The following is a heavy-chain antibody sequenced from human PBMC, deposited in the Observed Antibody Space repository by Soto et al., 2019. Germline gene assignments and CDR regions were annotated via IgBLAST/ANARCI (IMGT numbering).Heavy chain of an antibody. J-gene: IGHJ4*02. V-gene: IGHV3-48*02. CDR2: ISSSSSTI. CDR3: ARGDSSSSPTYNWNDVFSVKLYYFDY. Sequence: GGSLRLSCAASGFTFSSYSMNWVRQAPGKGLEWVSYISSSSSTIYYADSVKGRFTISRDNAKNSLYLQMNSLRDEDTAVYYCARGDSSSSPTYNWNDVFSVKLYYFDYWGQGTLVTVSS. D-gene: IGHD1-20*01. CDR1: GFTFSSYS.